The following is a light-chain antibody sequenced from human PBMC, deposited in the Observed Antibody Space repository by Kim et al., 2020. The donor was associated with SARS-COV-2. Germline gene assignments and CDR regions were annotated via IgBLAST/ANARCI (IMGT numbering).Light chain of an antibody. CDR3: QQYGSSPWT. CDR2: GAS. V-gene: IGKV3-20*01. CDR1: QSVSSSY. J-gene: IGKJ1*01. Sequence: SPGERATLSCRASQSVSSSYLAWYQHKPGQAPRLLIYGASSRATGIPDRFSGSGSGTDFTLTISRLEPEDFAVYYCQQYGSSPWTFGQGTKVEIK.